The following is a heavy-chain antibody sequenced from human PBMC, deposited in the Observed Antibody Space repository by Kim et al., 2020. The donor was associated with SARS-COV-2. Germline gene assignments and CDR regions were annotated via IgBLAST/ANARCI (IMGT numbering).Heavy chain of an antibody. CDR2: ISWNSGSI. D-gene: IGHD3-22*01. J-gene: IGHJ4*02. CDR3: AKESYDSSGYPDY. V-gene: IGHV3-9*01. Sequence: GGFLRLSCAASGFTFDDYAMHWVRQAPGKGLEGVSGISWNSGSIGYADSVKGRFTISRDNAKNSLYLQMNSLRAEDTALYYCAKESYDSSGYPDYWGQGTLVTVSS. CDR1: GFTFDDYA.